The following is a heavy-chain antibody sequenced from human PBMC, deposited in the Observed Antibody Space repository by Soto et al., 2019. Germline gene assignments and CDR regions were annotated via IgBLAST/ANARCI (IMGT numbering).Heavy chain of an antibody. Sequence: PSETLSLTCTVSGGSISSYYWSWIRQPPGKGLEWIGYIYYSGSTNYNPSLKSRVTISVDTSKNQFSLKLSSVTAADTAVYYCARQTGGCYYYMDVWGKGTAVTVSS. J-gene: IGHJ6*03. V-gene: IGHV4-59*08. CDR3: ARQTGGCYYYMDV. CDR1: GGSISSYY. D-gene: IGHD3-16*01. CDR2: IYYSGST.